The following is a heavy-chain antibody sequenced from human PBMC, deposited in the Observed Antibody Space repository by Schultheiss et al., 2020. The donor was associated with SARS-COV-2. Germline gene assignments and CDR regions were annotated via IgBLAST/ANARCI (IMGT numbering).Heavy chain of an antibody. Sequence: GESLKISCAASGFAFSYFGIHWVRQAPGKGLEWVAVISYDGSNKYYADSVKGRFTISRDISKNTLYLQMNSLRAEDTAVYYCAKLERSSWSNAFDYWGQGTLVTVSS. CDR2: ISYDGSNK. CDR3: AKLERSSWSNAFDY. V-gene: IGHV3-30*18. CDR1: GFAFSYFG. J-gene: IGHJ4*02. D-gene: IGHD6-13*01.